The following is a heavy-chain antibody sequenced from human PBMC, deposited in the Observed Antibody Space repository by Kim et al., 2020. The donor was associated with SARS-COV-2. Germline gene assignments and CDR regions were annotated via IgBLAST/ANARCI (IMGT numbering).Heavy chain of an antibody. J-gene: IGHJ3*01. D-gene: IGHD1-26*01. CDR2: INTSGGRT. CDR1: GFTFSTYA. Sequence: GGSLRLSCAASGFTFSTYAMSWVRRAPGEGLEWVSTINTSGGRTFYADSVKGRFTISRDNSKNTLYLQMNSLRAEDTAVYYCAKVLVGFWAFDVWGRGTMVSVSS. V-gene: IGHV3-23*01. CDR3: AKVLVGFWAFDV.